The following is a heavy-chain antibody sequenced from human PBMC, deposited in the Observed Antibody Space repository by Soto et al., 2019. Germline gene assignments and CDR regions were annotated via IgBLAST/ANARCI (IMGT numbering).Heavy chain of an antibody. CDR1: GFTFSSYA. CDR2: ISGSGGST. V-gene: IGHV3-23*01. D-gene: IGHD3-10*01. CDR3: AKDSAPFTMVPLNGMDV. Sequence: GGSLRLSCAASGFTFSSYAMSWVRQAPGKELEWVSAISGSGGSTYYADSVKGRFTISRDNSKNTLYLQMNSLRAEDTAVYYCAKDSAPFTMVPLNGMDVWGQGTTVTVSS. J-gene: IGHJ6*02.